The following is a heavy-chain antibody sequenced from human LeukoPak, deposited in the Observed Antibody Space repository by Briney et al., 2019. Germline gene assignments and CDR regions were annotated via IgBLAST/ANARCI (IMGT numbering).Heavy chain of an antibody. CDR1: GYPFSSYW. CDR2: IFSDDSDT. V-gene: IGHV5-51*01. D-gene: IGHD2-8*01. J-gene: IGHJ6*03. CDR3: ARLAYCSNDVCYSNYYYSMDV. Sequence: GASLKISCKGSGYPFSSYWIGWVRRMPGKGLEWMGIIFSDDSDTSYSPSFQGQVTISADKSINTAYLQWSSLKASDTAMYYCARLAYCSNDVCYSNYYYSMDVWGKGTTVTVSS.